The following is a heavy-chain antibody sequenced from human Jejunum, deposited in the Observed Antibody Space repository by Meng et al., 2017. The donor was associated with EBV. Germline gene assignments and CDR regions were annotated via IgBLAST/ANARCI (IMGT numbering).Heavy chain of an antibody. CDR1: GDRFGTYS. V-gene: IGHV1-69*15. Sequence: QEQLVQSGAEVKKPGSSVKVSCKASGDRFGTYSVSWVRQAPGQGLEWMGNTVPIFGTTSYAQKSQGRVTITADESTRTAFMELRNLRSEDSAMYYCARAGGDYEDYWGQGTLVTVSS. CDR2: TVPIFGTT. CDR3: ARAGGDYEDY. J-gene: IGHJ4*02. D-gene: IGHD4-17*01.